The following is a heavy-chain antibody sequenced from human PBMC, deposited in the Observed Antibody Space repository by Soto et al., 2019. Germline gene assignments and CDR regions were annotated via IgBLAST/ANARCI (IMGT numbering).Heavy chain of an antibody. D-gene: IGHD3-10*01. CDR3: VKDWNGSGSYPYYFDY. Sequence: GSLRLSCSASGFTFSSYAMHWVRQAPGKGLEYVSAISSNGGSTYYADSVKGRFTISRDNSKNTLYLQMSSLRAEDTAVYYCVKDWNGSGSYPYYFDYWGQGTLVTVSS. CDR1: GFTFSSYA. CDR2: ISSNGGST. V-gene: IGHV3-64D*06. J-gene: IGHJ4*02.